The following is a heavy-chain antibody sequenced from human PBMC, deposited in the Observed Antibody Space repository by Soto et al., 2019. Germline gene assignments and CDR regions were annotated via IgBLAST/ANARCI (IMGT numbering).Heavy chain of an antibody. J-gene: IGHJ6*02. V-gene: IGHV3-30-3*01. CDR1: GFTFSSYA. D-gene: IGHD1-26*01. Sequence: QVQLVESGGGVVQPGRSLRLSCAASGFTFSSYAMHWVRQAPGKGLEWVAVISYDGSNKYYADSVKGRFTISRDNSKNTLYLQMNSLRAEDTAVYYCARDGGNYFGFYYYGMDVWGQGTTVTVSS. CDR3: ARDGGNYFGFYYYGMDV. CDR2: ISYDGSNK.